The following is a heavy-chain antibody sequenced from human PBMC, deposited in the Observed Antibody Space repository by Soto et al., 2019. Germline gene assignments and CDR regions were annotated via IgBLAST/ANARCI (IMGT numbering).Heavy chain of an antibody. CDR3: ARSVFP. CDR1: GGSISRGGYY. CDR2: IYYSGST. J-gene: IGHJ5*02. V-gene: IGHV4-31*03. Sequence: QVQLQESGPGLVKPSQTLSLTCTVSGGSISRGGYYWTWIRQHPGKRLEWIGYIYYSGSTYYNPSLKSRLTISLDTSKNQFSLKMSSVTAADAAVYYCARSVFPWGQGTLVTVSS.